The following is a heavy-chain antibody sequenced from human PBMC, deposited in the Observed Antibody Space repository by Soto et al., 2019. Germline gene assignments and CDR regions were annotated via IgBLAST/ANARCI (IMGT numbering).Heavy chain of an antibody. Sequence: QLHLVQSGAVVKKPGASVTVSCSASGYPVTAYYMHWVRQAPGRGLEWMGGINPATGAAKYTQTFQGRAPMTGDTSTSTVFMELGGLTSEDTAVFYCARGGGVGVAGSAAFDMWGQGTLVTVSS. D-gene: IGHD3-3*01. V-gene: IGHV1-2*02. CDR1: GYPVTAYY. CDR3: ARGGGVGVAGSAAFDM. J-gene: IGHJ3*02. CDR2: INPATGAA.